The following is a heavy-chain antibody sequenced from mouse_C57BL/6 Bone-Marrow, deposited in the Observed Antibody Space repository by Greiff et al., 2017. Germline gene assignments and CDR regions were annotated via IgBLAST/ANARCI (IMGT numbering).Heavy chain of an antibody. J-gene: IGHJ1*03. CDR1: GFTFSNYW. V-gene: IGHV6-3*01. CDR2: IRLKSDNYAT. D-gene: IGHD1-1*01. Sequence: EVKVEESGGGLVQPGGSMKLSCVASGFTFSNYWMNWVRQSPEKGLEWVAQIRLKSDNYATHYAESVKGRFTISRDDSKSSVYLQMNNLRAEDTGIYYCTGPYYYGSSYVWYFDVWGTGTTVTVSS. CDR3: TGPYYYGSSYVWYFDV.